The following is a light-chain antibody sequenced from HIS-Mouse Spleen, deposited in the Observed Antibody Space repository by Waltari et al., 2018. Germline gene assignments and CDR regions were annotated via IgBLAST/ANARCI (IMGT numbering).Light chain of an antibody. CDR2: VGTGGIVE. J-gene: IGLJ1*01. V-gene: IGLV9-49*01. CDR3: GADHGSGSNFVYV. Sequence: QPVLTQPPSASASLGASVTLTCTLRSGYRTSKVDWYQQRPGKGPRFVMRVGTGGIVESKGDGIPDRFSVLGSGLNRYLTIKNIQEEDESDYHCGADHGSGSNFVYVFGTGTKVTVL. CDR1: SGYRTSK.